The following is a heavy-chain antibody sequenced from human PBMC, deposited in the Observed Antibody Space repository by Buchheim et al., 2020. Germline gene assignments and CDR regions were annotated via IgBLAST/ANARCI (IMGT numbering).Heavy chain of an antibody. D-gene: IGHD6-13*01. J-gene: IGHJ6*02. CDR1: GGSFSGYY. V-gene: IGHV4-34*01. Sequence: QVQLQQWGAGLLKPSETLSLTCAVYGGSFSGYYWSWIRQPPGKGLEWIGEINHSGSTNYNPSLKSRVTISVDTSKNQFSLKLSSVTAADTAVYYCARGPIGPYSSSWYGYYYYGMDVWGQGTT. CDR3: ARGPIGPYSSSWYGYYYYGMDV. CDR2: INHSGST.